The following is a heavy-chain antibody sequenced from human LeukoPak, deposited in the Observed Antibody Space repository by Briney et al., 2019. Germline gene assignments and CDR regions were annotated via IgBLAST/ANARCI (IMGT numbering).Heavy chain of an antibody. CDR2: IYYSGST. Sequence: SETLSLTCTVSGGSISSSSYYWGWIRQPPGEGLEWIGSIYYSGSTYYNPSLKSRVTISVDKSKNQFSLKLSSVTAADTAVYYCASIDGATVHYFDYWGQGTLVTVSS. CDR1: GGSISSSSYY. V-gene: IGHV4-39*07. CDR3: ASIDGATVHYFDY. J-gene: IGHJ4*02. D-gene: IGHD4-11*01.